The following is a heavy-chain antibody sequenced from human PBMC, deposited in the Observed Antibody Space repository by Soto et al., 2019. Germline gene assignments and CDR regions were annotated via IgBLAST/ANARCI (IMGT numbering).Heavy chain of an antibody. D-gene: IGHD3-16*01. V-gene: IGHV3-48*02. CDR3: ARVGLGLFGMDV. CDR1: GFTFCSYS. Sequence: GSMRISIAASGFTFCSYSINWVRQAPGKGLEWVSYISGSSTIYYADSVKGRFTISRDNAKNSLYLQMNSLRDEDTAVYYCARVGLGLFGMDVWGQGTTVTVSS. J-gene: IGHJ6*02. CDR2: ISGSSTI.